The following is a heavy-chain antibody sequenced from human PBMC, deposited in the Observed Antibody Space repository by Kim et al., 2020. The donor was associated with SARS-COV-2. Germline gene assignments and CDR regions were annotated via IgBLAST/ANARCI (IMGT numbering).Heavy chain of an antibody. J-gene: IGHJ3*02. Sequence: GGSLRLSCVGAGFTFGSYWLHWVRQAPGKGLVWVSRINADGTTTHYADSVKGRFTTSRDNSKHTLYLQMDSLRADDTAVYYCVRPLGDDAFDIWGQGTM. CDR3: VRPLGDDAFDI. D-gene: IGHD2-21*01. CDR2: INADGTTT. CDR1: GFTFGSYW. V-gene: IGHV3-74*01.